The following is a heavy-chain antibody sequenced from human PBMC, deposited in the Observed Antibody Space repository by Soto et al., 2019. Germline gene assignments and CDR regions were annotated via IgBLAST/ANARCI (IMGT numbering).Heavy chain of an antibody. CDR1: GFTFSSYG. J-gene: IGHJ6*02. CDR3: AKEKGTDYYYYYGMDV. CDR2: ISYDGSNK. Sequence: PGGSLRLSCAASGFTFSSYGMHWVRQAPGKGLEWVAVISYDGSNKYYADSVKGRFTISRDNSKNTLYLQMNSLRAEDTAVYYCAKEKGTDYYYYYGMDVWGQGTTVTVSS. V-gene: IGHV3-30*18.